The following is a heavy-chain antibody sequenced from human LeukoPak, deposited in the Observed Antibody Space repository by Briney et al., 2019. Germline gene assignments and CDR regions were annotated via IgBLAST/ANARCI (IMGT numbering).Heavy chain of an antibody. CDR3: ARRRSGGNCCAFDY. Sequence: SETLSLTCTVSGGSITSSSYYWGRIRQPPGKGLEWIGNIYYSGSTSYNPSLKSRVTISIDTSRNQVSLILNSVTAADTAVYYCARRRSGGNCCAFDYWGQGTLVSVSS. D-gene: IGHD2-15*01. V-gene: IGHV4-39*01. CDR1: GGSITSSSYY. CDR2: IYYSGST. J-gene: IGHJ4*02.